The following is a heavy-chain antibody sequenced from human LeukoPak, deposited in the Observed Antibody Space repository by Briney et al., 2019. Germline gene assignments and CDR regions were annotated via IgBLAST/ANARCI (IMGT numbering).Heavy chain of an antibody. CDR2: FDPEDGET. J-gene: IGHJ4*02. CDR3: VTDPYTTTDDNNFEPQGAY. V-gene: IGHV1-24*01. Sequence: ASVKVSCKAPGYTLTRLSIHWVRQPSGKGLEWMGAFDPEDGETIYAQEFQGRATMTADTSADTAYMELSSLTSDDTAVYYCVTDPYTTTDDNNFEPQGAYWGQGTLVTVSS. CDR1: GYTLTRLS. D-gene: IGHD5-24*01.